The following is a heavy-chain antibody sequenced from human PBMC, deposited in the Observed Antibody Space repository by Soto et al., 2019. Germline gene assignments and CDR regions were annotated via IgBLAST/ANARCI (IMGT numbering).Heavy chain of an antibody. CDR3: ARAYDFWSGYYQGAFDS. CDR2: ISAYNGNT. D-gene: IGHD3-3*01. J-gene: IGHJ3*02. Sequence: ASVKVSCKASGYTFTSYGISWVRQAPGQGLEWMGWISAYNGNTNYAQKLQGRVTMTTDTSTSTAYMELRSLRSDDTAVYYCARAYDFWSGYYQGAFDSCGQGTGVTVAS. V-gene: IGHV1-18*01. CDR1: GYTFTSYG.